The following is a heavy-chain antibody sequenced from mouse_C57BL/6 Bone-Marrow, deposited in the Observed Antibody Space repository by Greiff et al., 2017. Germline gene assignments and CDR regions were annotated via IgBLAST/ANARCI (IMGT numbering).Heavy chain of an antibody. D-gene: IGHD3-2*02. CDR2: ISSGSSTI. V-gene: IGHV5-17*01. CDR3: ARQLRSFAY. Sequence: EVQLVESGGGLVKPGGSLKLSCAASGFTFSDYGMHWVRQAPEKGLEWVAYISSGSSTIYYADTVKGRFTISRDNAKNTLFLQMTSLRSEDTAMYYCARQLRSFAYWGQGTLVTVSA. CDR1: GFTFSDYG. J-gene: IGHJ3*01.